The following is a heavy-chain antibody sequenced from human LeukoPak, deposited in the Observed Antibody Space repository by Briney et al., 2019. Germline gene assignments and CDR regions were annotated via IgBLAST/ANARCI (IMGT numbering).Heavy chain of an antibody. CDR1: GFTFIKSW. D-gene: IGHD6-19*01. Sequence: GGSLRLSCAASGFTFIKSWMSWVRQAPGKGLEWVSAISGSGHSTYYADSVKGRLTISRDNSKNTLYLQMNSLRAEDTAVYYCAKGAVAGILNWFDPWGQGTLVTVSS. CDR2: ISGSGHST. CDR3: AKGAVAGILNWFDP. J-gene: IGHJ5*02. V-gene: IGHV3-23*01.